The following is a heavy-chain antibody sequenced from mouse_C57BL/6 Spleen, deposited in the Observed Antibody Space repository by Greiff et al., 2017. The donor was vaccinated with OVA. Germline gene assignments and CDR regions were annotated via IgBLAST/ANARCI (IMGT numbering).Heavy chain of an antibody. CDR3: ARNHNYYGSSYLDY. D-gene: IGHD1-1*01. CDR1: GYTFTDYY. V-gene: IGHV1-19*01. CDR2: INPYNGGT. J-gene: IGHJ2*01. Sequence: VQLQQSGPVLVKPGASVKMSCKASGYTFTDYYMNWVKQSHGKSLEWIGVINPYNGGTSYNQKFKGKATLTVDKSSSTAYMELNSLTSEDSAVYYCARNHNYYGSSYLDYWGQGTTLTVSS.